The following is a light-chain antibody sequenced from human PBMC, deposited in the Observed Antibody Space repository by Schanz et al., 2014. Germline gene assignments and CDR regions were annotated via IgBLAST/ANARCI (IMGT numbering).Light chain of an antibody. J-gene: IGLJ2*01. Sequence: QSVLTQPPSASGSPGQSVTISCTGTSSDVGGYNYVSWYQQHPGKAPKLMIYEGTKRPSGVSNRFSGSKSGNTASLTISGLQAEDEADYYCSSYTSSSVVFGGGTKLTVL. V-gene: IGLV2-14*01. CDR2: EGT. CDR3: SSYTSSSVV. CDR1: SSDVGGYNY.